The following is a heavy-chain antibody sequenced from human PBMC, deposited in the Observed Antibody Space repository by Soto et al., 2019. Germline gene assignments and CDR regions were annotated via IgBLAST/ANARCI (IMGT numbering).Heavy chain of an antibody. Sequence: QLQLQESGPGLVKPSETLSLTCTVSGGSISSSSYYWGWIRQPPGKGLEWIGSIYYSGSTYYNPSLKSRVTIYVDTSKNQFSLKLSSVTAADTAVYYCARRQSSSWYGLWGQGTLVTVSS. CDR1: GGSISSSSYY. J-gene: IGHJ4*02. CDR3: ARRQSSSWYGL. CDR2: IYYSGST. V-gene: IGHV4-39*01. D-gene: IGHD6-13*01.